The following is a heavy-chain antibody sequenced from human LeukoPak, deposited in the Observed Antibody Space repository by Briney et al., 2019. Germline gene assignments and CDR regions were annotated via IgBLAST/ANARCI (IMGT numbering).Heavy chain of an antibody. CDR3: ARSKDVLRFLEWPPEY. CDR2: IIPIFGTA. Sequence: GVSVKVSCKASGYTFTSYGISWVRQAHGQGLEWMGGIIPIFGTANYAQKFQGRVTITADESTSTAYMELSSLRSEDTAVYYCARSKDVLRFLEWPPEYWGQGTLVTVSS. J-gene: IGHJ4*02. D-gene: IGHD3-3*01. CDR1: GYTFTSYG. V-gene: IGHV1-69*13.